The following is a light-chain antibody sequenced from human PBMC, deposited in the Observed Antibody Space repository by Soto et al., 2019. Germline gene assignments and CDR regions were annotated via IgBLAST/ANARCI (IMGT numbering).Light chain of an antibody. V-gene: IGLV1-51*01. CDR1: SCNIGGNS. Sequence: QSVLTQPPSVSAAPGQKVTISFSGSSCNIGGNSVSWYQQLPGTAPKLLIYDDNKRPSGIPDRFSGSKSGTSATLGITGFQTGDEADYYCGSWDSRLSAYVFATGTKVNVL. J-gene: IGLJ1*01. CDR3: GSWDSRLSAYV. CDR2: DDN.